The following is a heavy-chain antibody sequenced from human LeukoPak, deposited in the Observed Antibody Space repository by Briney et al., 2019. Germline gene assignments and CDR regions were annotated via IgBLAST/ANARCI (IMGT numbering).Heavy chain of an antibody. Sequence: PSETLSLTCTVSGGSISSGSYYWSWIRQPAGKGLEWIGRIYTSGNTNYNPSLKSRVTISVDTSKNQFSLKLSSVTAADTAVYYCARVTTIFGVVTDNFDYWGQGTLVTVSS. J-gene: IGHJ4*02. CDR3: ARVTTIFGVVTDNFDY. CDR2: IYTSGNT. V-gene: IGHV4-61*02. D-gene: IGHD3-3*01. CDR1: GGSISSGSYY.